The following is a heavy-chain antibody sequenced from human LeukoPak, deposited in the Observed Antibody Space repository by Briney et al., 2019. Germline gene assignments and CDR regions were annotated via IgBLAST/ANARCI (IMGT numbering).Heavy chain of an antibody. CDR2: ITWDGIST. J-gene: IGHJ5*02. CDR3: AKDGGSYRNWFDP. V-gene: IGHV3-43*01. CDR1: GFSFDDYT. Sequence: GGSLLLSCAASGFSFDDYTMHWVRQAPGKGLEWVSLITWDGISTSYADSVKGRFTISRDNSKNSLYLQMNSLRTEDTALYYCAKDGGSYRNWFDPWGQGTLVTVSS. D-gene: IGHD1-26*01.